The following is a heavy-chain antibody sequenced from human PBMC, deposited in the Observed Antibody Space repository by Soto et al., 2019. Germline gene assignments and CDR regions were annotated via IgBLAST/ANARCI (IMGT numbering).Heavy chain of an antibody. Sequence: ASVKVSCKASGGTFSSYAISWLRQAPGQGLEWMGWISAYNGNTNYAQKLQGRVTMTTDTSTSTAYMELRSLRSDDTAVYYCARGVMAYMDVWGKGTTVTVSS. J-gene: IGHJ6*03. CDR2: ISAYNGNT. V-gene: IGHV1-18*01. CDR3: ARGVMAYMDV. CDR1: GGTFSSYA.